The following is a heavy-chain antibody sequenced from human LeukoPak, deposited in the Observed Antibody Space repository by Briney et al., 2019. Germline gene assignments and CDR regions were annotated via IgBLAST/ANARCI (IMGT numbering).Heavy chain of an antibody. CDR3: ARVGNYDILTGYDY. V-gene: IGHV3-30*04. J-gene: IGHJ4*02. Sequence: QPGGSLRLSCAASGFTFSSYAMHWVRQAPGKGLEWVAIISYDGSNKNYADSVKGRFTISRDNAKNSLYLQMNSLRAEDTAVYYCARVGNYDILTGYDYWGQGTLVTVSS. CDR2: ISYDGSNK. CDR1: GFTFSSYA. D-gene: IGHD3-9*01.